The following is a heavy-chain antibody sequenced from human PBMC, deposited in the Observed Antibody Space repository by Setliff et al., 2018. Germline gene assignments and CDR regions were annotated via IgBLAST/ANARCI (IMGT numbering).Heavy chain of an antibody. CDR1: GGPTVGYY. V-gene: IGHV4-59*08. CDR3: ARGLHSGTYWGTRPLGLDY. CDR2: IHPWGGSSEST. Sequence: SETLSLTCAVSGGPTVGYYWTWIRQAPGKGLEWIGYIHPWGGSSESTNYSPSLKSRITISLDKSKSQFSLKLTSVTVADTAVYYCARGLHSGTYWGTRPLGLDYWGQGSLVTVSS. D-gene: IGHD1-26*01. J-gene: IGHJ4*02.